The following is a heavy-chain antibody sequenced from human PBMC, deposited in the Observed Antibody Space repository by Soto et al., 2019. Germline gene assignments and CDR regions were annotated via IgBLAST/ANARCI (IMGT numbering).Heavy chain of an antibody. D-gene: IGHD3-22*01. CDR3: ARGPTYYYDSSGYYSFDY. Sequence: QVQLVQSGAEVKKPGASVKVSCKASGYTFTSYGISWVRRAPGQGLEWMGWISAYNGNTNYAQKLQGTVTMTTDTTTSTAYMELRSLRSDDTAVYYSARGPTYYYDSSGYYSFDYWGQGTLVTVSS. V-gene: IGHV1-18*01. CDR1: GYTFTSYG. CDR2: ISAYNGNT. J-gene: IGHJ4*02.